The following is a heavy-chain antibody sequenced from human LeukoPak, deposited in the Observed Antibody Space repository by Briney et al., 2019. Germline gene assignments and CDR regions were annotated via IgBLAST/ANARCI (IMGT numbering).Heavy chain of an antibody. CDR3: ARELTSGSGAFDI. CDR2: INPNSGGT. J-gene: IGHJ3*02. D-gene: IGHD3-10*01. CDR1: GYTFTGYY. V-gene: IGHV1-2*02. Sequence: ASVKVSCKXSGYTFTGYYMHWVRQAPGQGLEWMGWINPNSGGTNYAQKFQGRVTMTRDTSISTAYMELSRLRSDDTAVYYCARELTSGSGAFDIWGQGTMVTVSS.